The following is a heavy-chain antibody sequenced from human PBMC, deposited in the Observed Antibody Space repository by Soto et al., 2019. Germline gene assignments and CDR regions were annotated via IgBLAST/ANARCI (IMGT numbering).Heavy chain of an antibody. CDR1: GFIFSSYW. D-gene: IGHD3-22*01. J-gene: IGHJ4*02. V-gene: IGHV3-7*01. Sequence: GGSLRLSCAASGFIFSSYWMSWVRQAPGKGLEWVANIKEDGSEKYYVDSVKGRFTISRDNAKNSLYLQMNSLRAEDTAVYYCASGYYDSSGYYEYWGQGTLVTVSS. CDR3: ASGYYDSSGYYEY. CDR2: IKEDGSEK.